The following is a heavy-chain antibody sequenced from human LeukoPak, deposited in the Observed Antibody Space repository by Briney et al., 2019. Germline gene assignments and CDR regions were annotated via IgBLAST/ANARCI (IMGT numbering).Heavy chain of an antibody. Sequence: GGSLRLSCAASGFTFSSYAMSWVRQAPGKGLEWVSAINGRGDNTYYADSVKGRFTISRDNSKSTLFLQMNSLRAEDTAIYYCAKDRVSPGFNLFDPWGQGTLVTVSS. J-gene: IGHJ5*02. CDR2: INGRGDNT. D-gene: IGHD2/OR15-2a*01. CDR1: GFTFSSYA. CDR3: AKDRVSPGFNLFDP. V-gene: IGHV3-23*01.